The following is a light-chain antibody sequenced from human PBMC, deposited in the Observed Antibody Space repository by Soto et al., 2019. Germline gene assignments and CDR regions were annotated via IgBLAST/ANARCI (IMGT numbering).Light chain of an antibody. CDR3: LQDYGDSWT. Sequence: DIQMTQSPSSLSASVGDRVTITCRASQSISSYLNWYQQKPGQAPKLLIYAASNLYTGVQSRFSGSRSGTEFTLTIRSLQPEDFASYYCLQDYGDSWTFGQGTKVDIK. V-gene: IGKV1-39*01. J-gene: IGKJ1*01. CDR2: AAS. CDR1: QSISSY.